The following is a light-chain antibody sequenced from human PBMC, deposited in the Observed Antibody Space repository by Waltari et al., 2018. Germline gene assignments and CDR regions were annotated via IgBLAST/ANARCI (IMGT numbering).Light chain of an antibody. Sequence: SYELTQPPSVSVSPGQTATITCSGDLLPKQFAYWYQQRPGQAPVLLIDKATGRASGNPERCSGSTSGTTVTLTIAGVQAEDEADYFCQSVDVTALPFGGGTRLTVL. CDR2: KAT. V-gene: IGLV3-25*03. CDR3: QSVDVTALP. CDR1: LLPKQF. J-gene: IGLJ2*01.